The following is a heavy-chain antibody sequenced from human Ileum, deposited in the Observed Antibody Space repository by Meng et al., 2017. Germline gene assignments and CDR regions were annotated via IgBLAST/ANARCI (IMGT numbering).Heavy chain of an antibody. CDR3: PSSTSGPELNY. CDR1: GGSISSSAYS. J-gene: IGHJ4*02. CDR2: IYQVGST. Sequence: HLQLQESGPGLVTSSQTLSLTCTVSGGSISSSAYSWTWIRQPPGKGLEWIGYIYQVGSTNYNPSLKSRVTIFVDTSKNQFSLKLTSVTAADTAVYYCPSSTSGPELNYWGQGTLVTVSS. V-gene: IGHV4-30-2*01. D-gene: IGHD2/OR15-2a*01.